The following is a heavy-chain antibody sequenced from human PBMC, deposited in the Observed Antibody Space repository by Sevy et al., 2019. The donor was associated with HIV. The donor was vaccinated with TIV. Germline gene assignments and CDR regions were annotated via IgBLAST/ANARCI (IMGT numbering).Heavy chain of an antibody. CDR3: ARITTIFTAGGDFQH. Sequence: ASVKVSCKVSGYTLTQLSMHWVRQVPGKGLEWMGSFDPEDDETIYAQKFQGRVTMTEDTSTDTAYMELSSLRSEDTAVYYCARITTIFTAGGDFQHWGQGTLVTVSS. D-gene: IGHD3-9*01. CDR2: FDPEDDET. J-gene: IGHJ1*01. V-gene: IGHV1-24*01. CDR1: GYTLTQLS.